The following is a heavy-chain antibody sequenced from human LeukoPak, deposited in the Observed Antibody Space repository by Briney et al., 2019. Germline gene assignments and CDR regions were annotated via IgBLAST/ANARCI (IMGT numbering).Heavy chain of an antibody. CDR3: ARDGLRGWAQYDY. CDR2: ITDNGGDR. J-gene: IGHJ4*02. CDR1: GFTFSRHG. V-gene: IGHV3-23*01. Sequence: PGGSLRLSCAVSGFTFSRHGMGWVRQAPGKGLEWVAGITDNGGDRNYGDSVKGRFTISRDNSKSTLDLQMNSLRAEDTALYYCARDGLRGWAQYDYWGQGILVTVSS. D-gene: IGHD5-24*01.